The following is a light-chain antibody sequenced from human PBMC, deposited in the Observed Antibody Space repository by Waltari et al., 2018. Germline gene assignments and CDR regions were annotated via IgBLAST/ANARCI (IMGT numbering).Light chain of an antibody. CDR1: QSVGNK. Sequence: EIEMTQSPATLSVSPGERATVSCRASQSVGNKLAWYQQKPGQAPRLLFYDASTRATGIPVRFSGSGSGTEFTLTISSLQSEDSAIYYCQQYNIWPWTFGQGTKVDIK. J-gene: IGKJ1*01. CDR3: QQYNIWPWT. CDR2: DAS. V-gene: IGKV3-15*01.